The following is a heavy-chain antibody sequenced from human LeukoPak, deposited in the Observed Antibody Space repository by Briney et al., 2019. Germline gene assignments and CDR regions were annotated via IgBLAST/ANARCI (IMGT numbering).Heavy chain of an antibody. CDR3: ARGGIRQTFDN. CDR2: IYYSGST. J-gene: IGHJ4*02. Sequence: PSETLSLTCTVSGGSISTYYWNWIRRPPGKGLEWIGYIYYSGSTNYNPSLKSRVTISVDTSKNQFSLNLTSVTAADTAVYCCARGGIRQTFDNWGQGTLVTVSS. V-gene: IGHV4-59*01. D-gene: IGHD3-3*02. CDR1: GGSISTYY.